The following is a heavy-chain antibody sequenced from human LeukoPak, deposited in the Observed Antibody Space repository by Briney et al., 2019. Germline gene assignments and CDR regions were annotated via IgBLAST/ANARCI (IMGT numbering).Heavy chain of an antibody. CDR1: GFTFSSYA. CDR2: IKEDGSEK. Sequence: PGGSLRLSCAASGFTFSSYAMSWVRQAPGKGLEWVANIKEDGSEKYYVDSVKGRFTVSRDKAKNSLYLQMNSLRVEDTAVYFCARGPLYQVPYYFHYYGLDFWGQGTTVTVSS. D-gene: IGHD3-10*01. V-gene: IGHV3-7*03. J-gene: IGHJ6*02. CDR3: ARGPLYQVPYYFHYYGLDF.